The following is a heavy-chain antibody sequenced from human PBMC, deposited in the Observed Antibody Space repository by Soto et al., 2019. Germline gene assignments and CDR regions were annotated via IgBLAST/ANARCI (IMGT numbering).Heavy chain of an antibody. V-gene: IGHV3-15*01. J-gene: IGHJ4*02. CDR1: GFTFSNAW. Sequence: EVQLVESGGGLVKPGGSLRPSCAASGFTFSNAWMSWVRQAPGKGLEWVGRIKSKTDGGTTDYAAPVKGRFTISRDDSKNTLYLQMNRLKTEDTAVYYCTTGSYYYGSGSYLGAYWGQGTLVTVSS. CDR2: IKSKTDGGTT. D-gene: IGHD3-10*01. CDR3: TTGSYYYGSGSYLGAY.